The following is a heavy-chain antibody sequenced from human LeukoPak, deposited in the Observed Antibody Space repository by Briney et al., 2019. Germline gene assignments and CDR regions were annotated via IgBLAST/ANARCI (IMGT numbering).Heavy chain of an antibody. V-gene: IGHV1-8*01. CDR2: MNPNSGNT. CDR1: GYTFTSYD. D-gene: IGHD2-21*02. J-gene: IGHJ3*02. Sequence: ASVKVSCKASGYTFTSYDINWVRQATGQGLEWMGWMNPNSGNTGYAQKLQGRVTMTTDTSTSTAYMELRSLRSDDTAVYYCARDCGGDCYNTDDAFDIWGQGTMVTVSS. CDR3: ARDCGGDCYNTDDAFDI.